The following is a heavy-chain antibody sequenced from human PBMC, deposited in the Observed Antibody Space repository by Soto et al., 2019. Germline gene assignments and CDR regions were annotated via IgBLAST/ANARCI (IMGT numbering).Heavy chain of an antibody. CDR3: ARQEGDRGVIKPFDP. CDR1: GGSISSSSYY. J-gene: IGHJ5*02. Sequence: QLQLQESGPGLVKPSETLSLTCTVSGGSISSSSYYWGWIRQPPGKGLEWIGSIYYSGSTYYNPSLKSRCTISVDTSKNQFSLKLSSVTAADTAVYYCARQEGDRGVIKPFDPWGQGTLVTVSS. CDR2: IYYSGST. V-gene: IGHV4-39*01. D-gene: IGHD3-10*01.